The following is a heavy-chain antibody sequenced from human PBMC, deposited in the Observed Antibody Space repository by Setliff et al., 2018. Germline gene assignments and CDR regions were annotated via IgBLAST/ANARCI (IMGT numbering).Heavy chain of an antibody. J-gene: IGHJ6*03. CDR1: GYPFTSYY. CDR3: ARDRNDNYESSGYYYAGGYMDV. D-gene: IGHD3-22*01. V-gene: IGHV1-46*01. CDR2: INPTGGST. Sequence: ASVQVSCKSSGYPFTSYYMRWVRQAPGQGLEWIGLINPTGGSTSYAQKFQGRVTMTRETSTSTVFMELSSLRSEDTAVYYCARDRNDNYESSGYYYAGGYMDVWGKGTTVTVSS.